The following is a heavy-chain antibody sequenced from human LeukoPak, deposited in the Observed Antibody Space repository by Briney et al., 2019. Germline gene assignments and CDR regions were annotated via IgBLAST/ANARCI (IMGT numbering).Heavy chain of an antibody. CDR2: IYYSGST. Sequence: SETLSLTCTVSGGSISSYYWSWIRQPPGKGLEWIGYIYYSGSTYYNPSLKSRVTISVDTSKNQFSLKVSSVTAADTAVYYCARRYYGSGSYAMDVWGQGTMVTVSS. CDR1: GGSISSYY. V-gene: IGHV4-59*08. D-gene: IGHD3-10*01. CDR3: ARRYYGSGSYAMDV. J-gene: IGHJ3*01.